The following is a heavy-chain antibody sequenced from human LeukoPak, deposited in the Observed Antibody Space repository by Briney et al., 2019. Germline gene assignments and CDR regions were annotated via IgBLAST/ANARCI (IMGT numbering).Heavy chain of an antibody. Sequence: SQTLSLTCTVSGGSISSYDYYWSWIRQPPGKGLEWIGYIYYSGSTYYNPSLKSRVTISIDTSKNQFSLKLSSVTAADTAVYYCARGVNGDYGDYWGQGTLVTVSS. J-gene: IGHJ4*02. V-gene: IGHV4-30-4*08. D-gene: IGHD4-17*01. CDR3: ARGVNGDYGDY. CDR1: GGSISSYDYY. CDR2: IYYSGST.